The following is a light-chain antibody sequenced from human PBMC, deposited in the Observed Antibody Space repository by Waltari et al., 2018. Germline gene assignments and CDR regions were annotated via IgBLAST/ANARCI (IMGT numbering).Light chain of an antibody. CDR3: SSYTSSSTVV. CDR2: EVS. Sequence: QSAPSQPASVSGSPGPSITISCTGSSSDVGGYNYVSWYQQHPGKAPKLLIYEVSNRPAGVVNRLSGSKSGNTASLSISGLQAEDEADYYCSSYTSSSTVVFGGGTKVTVL. CDR1: SSDVGGYNY. V-gene: IGLV2-14*01. J-gene: IGLJ2*01.